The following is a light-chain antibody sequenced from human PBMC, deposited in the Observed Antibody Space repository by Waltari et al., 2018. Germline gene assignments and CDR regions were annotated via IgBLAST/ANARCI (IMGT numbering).Light chain of an antibody. CDR1: QLRDKD. J-gene: IGLJ1*01. CDR2: QDS. CDR3: QAWDSRTEGV. Sequence: YELPHPPSASVSPGQTSSLTSSGDQLRDKDAFWYQQKPGQPPVLVIYQDSKRPSGIPERFAGSNSGNTATLTISGTQAMDEADYYCQAWDSRTEGVFGTGTKVTVL. V-gene: IGLV3-1*01.